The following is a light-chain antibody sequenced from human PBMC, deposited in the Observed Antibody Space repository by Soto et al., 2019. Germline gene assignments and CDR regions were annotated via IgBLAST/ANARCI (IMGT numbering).Light chain of an antibody. CDR2: DVT. V-gene: IGLV2-14*03. CDR3: TSYTTSSPYLV. CDR1: SSDVGGYNY. J-gene: IGLJ3*02. Sequence: QSALTQPASVSGSPGQSITISCTGTSSDVGGYNYVSWYQHHPGKAPKLMIYDVTNRPSGVXNRFSGSKSGNTASLTISGLQAEDEADYYCTSYTTSSPYLVFGGGTKLTVL.